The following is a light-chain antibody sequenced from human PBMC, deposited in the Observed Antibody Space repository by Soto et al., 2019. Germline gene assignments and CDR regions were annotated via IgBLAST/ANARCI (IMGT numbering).Light chain of an antibody. CDR1: QSISSW. V-gene: IGKV1-5*01. J-gene: IGKJ1*01. Sequence: DIQMTQSPSTLSASVGDRVTITCRASQSISSWLAWYQQKPGKAPKLLIYDASSLESGVPSRFSGSGSGTDFTLTISSLQPEDFASYYCQQSYSTPPTFGQGTKVEIK. CDR2: DAS. CDR3: QQSYSTPPT.